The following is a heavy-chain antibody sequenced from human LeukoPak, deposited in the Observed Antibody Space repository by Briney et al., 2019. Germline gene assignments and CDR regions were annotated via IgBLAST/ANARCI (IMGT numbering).Heavy chain of an antibody. D-gene: IGHD6-13*01. CDR2: IYYSGST. CDR3: ARGLRGAAAGRVICWFDP. CDR1: GGSISSSSYY. Sequence: PSETLSLTCTVSGGSISSSSYYWGWIRQPPGKGLEWIGSIYYSGSTYYNPSLKSRVTISVDTSKNQFSLKLSSVTAADTAVYYCARGLRGAAAGRVICWFDPWGQGTLVTVSS. J-gene: IGHJ5*02. V-gene: IGHV4-39*01.